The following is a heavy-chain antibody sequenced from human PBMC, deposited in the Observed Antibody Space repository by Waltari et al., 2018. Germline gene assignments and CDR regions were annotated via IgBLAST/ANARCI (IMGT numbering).Heavy chain of an antibody. V-gene: IGHV4-4*07. Sequence: QVQLQDSGPGLVKPSETLSLTCTVSSDSISTYYWTWIRQSAGKGLEWLGRFYAGGGTKYNPSLNSRVTMSVDTSKNQFSLKLTSVTAADSAVYYCARGTYYYDTSGYSDGNHYYIDVWGKGTSVTVSS. CDR3: ARGTYYYDTSGYSDGNHYYIDV. CDR2: FYAGGGT. J-gene: IGHJ6*03. CDR1: SDSISTYY. D-gene: IGHD3-22*01.